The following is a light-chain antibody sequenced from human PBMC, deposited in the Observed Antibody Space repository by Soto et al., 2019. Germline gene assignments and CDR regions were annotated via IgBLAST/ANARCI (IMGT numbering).Light chain of an antibody. Sequence: AIQMTQSPSSLSASLGDRVTITCRASQGIGNDLGWYQQKPGNAPRLLIYAASTLQSGVPSRFSGSGSGTDFTLTITSLPPEDFATYYCLQHYNFPWTFGQGTKVEIK. CDR2: AAS. J-gene: IGKJ1*01. V-gene: IGKV1-6*01. CDR1: QGIGND. CDR3: LQHYNFPWT.